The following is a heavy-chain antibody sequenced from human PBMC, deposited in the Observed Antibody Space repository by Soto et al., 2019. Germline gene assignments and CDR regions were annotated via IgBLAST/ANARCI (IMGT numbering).Heavy chain of an antibody. Sequence: QVQLVQSGGEVKMPGASVKVSCKASGYTFTSYHITWVRQAPGQGLEWMVWISAYNGNTNYAQNFQGRAKRTTDSSTTTAYMELRNLRSDDTAVYYGARRTSSAWYFCDYWGLGTLVTVSS. CDR3: ARRTSSAWYFCDY. J-gene: IGHJ4*02. V-gene: IGHV1-18*01. D-gene: IGHD6-19*01. CDR1: GYTFTSYH. CDR2: ISAYNGNT.